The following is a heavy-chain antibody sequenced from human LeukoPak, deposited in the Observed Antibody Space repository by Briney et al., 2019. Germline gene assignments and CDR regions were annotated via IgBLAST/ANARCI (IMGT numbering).Heavy chain of an antibody. J-gene: IGHJ3*02. D-gene: IGHD3-3*01. CDR2: ISWNSGSI. V-gene: IGHV3-9*01. CDR1: GFTFDDYA. CDR3: AKDAARITIFGVVNGPVDAFDI. Sequence: SLRLSCAASGFTFDDYAMHWVRQAPGKGLEWVSGISWNSGSIGYADSVKGRFTISRDNAKNSLYLQMNSLRAEDTALYYCAKDAARITIFGVVNGPVDAFDIWGQGTMVTVSS.